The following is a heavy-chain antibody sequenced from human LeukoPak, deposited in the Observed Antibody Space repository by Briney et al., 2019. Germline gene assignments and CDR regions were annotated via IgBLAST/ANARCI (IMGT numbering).Heavy chain of an antibody. D-gene: IGHD2-2*02. CDR1: GYTFTDYY. V-gene: IGHV1-2*02. Sequence: ASVKVSCKASGYTFTDYYIHWVRQAPGQGLEWMGWINPNSGGTNYGQKFQGRVTMTRDTSTTTAYMDLNRLRSDDTAVYYCARDGEPAAISGGPYNWFDPWGQGTLVTVSS. J-gene: IGHJ5*02. CDR2: INPNSGGT. CDR3: ARDGEPAAISGGPYNWFDP.